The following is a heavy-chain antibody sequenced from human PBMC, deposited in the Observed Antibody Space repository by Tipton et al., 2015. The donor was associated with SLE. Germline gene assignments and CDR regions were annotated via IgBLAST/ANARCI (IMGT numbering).Heavy chain of an antibody. J-gene: IGHJ3*02. CDR3: ARVRYSGYEGAFDI. CDR2: IYTSGST. D-gene: IGHD5-12*01. V-gene: IGHV4-61*02. Sequence: TLSLTCTVSGGSISSGSYYWSWIRQPAGKGLEWIGRIYTSGSTNYNPSLKSRVTMSVDTSKNQFSLKLSSVTAADTAVYYCARVRYSGYEGAFDIWGQGTMVTVSS. CDR1: GGSISSGSYY.